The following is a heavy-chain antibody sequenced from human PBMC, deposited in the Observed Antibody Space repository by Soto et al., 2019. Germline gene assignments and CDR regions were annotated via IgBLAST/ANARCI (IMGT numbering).Heavy chain of an antibody. J-gene: IGHJ4*02. CDR3: VAWALGKRVVRDF. CDR2: ISGNSFT. V-gene: IGHV3-11*06. D-gene: IGHD3-22*01. CDR1: EASICDYY. Sequence: GGALGLSCVASEASICDYYMFWIRQALGKGLGSVSYISGNSFTTYEASVKGRFTVSEDNAKNSGFLQWNSLIAEDTAVNSCVAWALGKRVVRDFWGQGSLVTVSS.